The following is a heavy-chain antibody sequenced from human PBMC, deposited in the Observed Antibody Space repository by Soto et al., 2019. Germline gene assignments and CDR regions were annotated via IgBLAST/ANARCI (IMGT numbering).Heavy chain of an antibody. CDR3: ARGQGGTTLYYHGMDV. CDR1: GFTFSSYA. CDR2: ISYDGSNK. Sequence: QVQLVESGGGVVQPGRSLRLSCAASGFTFSSYAMHWVRQAPGQGLEWVALISYDGSNKYYADSVKGRFTISRDNSKNTLYLQMNSLRPEDTAVYHCARGQGGTTLYYHGMDVWGQGTTVTVSS. J-gene: IGHJ6*02. D-gene: IGHD1-7*01. V-gene: IGHV3-30-3*01.